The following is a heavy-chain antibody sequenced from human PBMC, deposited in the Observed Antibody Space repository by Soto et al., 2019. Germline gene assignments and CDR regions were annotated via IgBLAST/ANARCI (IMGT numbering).Heavy chain of an antibody. Sequence: GGSLRLSCAASGFTVSSNYMSWVRQAPGKGLEWVSAISGSGGSTYYADSVKGRFTVSRDNSKNTLYLQMNSLRAEDTAVYYCASQDFDYWGQGTLVTVSS. V-gene: IGHV3-23*01. CDR2: ISGSGGST. J-gene: IGHJ4*02. CDR3: ASQDFDY. CDR1: GFTVSSNY.